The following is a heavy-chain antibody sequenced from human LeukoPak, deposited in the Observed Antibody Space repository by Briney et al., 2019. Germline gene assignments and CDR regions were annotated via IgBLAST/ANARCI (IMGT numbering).Heavy chain of an antibody. CDR1: GGSISSYH. V-gene: IGHV4-59*01. CDR2: IYYSGST. CDR3: ARVAPSYYDSSGYYFLDY. D-gene: IGHD3-22*01. Sequence: PSETLSLTCTVSGGSISSYHWSWIRQPPGKGLEWIGYIYYSGSTNYNPSLKSRVTISVDTSKNQFSLKLSSVTAADTAVYYCARVAPSYYDSSGYYFLDYWGQGTLVTVSS. J-gene: IGHJ4*02.